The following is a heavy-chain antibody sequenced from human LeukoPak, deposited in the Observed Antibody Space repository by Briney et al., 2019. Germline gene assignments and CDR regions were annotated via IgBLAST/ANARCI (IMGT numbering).Heavy chain of an antibody. J-gene: IGHJ4*02. CDR2: ISNVASHI. CDR3: TRDATYYLRYGYFDY. CDR1: GFTFSSYW. V-gene: IGHV3-21*01. Sequence: GGSLRLSCAASGFTFSSYWMSWVRQAPGKGLEWVSSISNVASHIYYAGSVRGRFTISRDNAKNSVYLQMNSLRAEDTAVYYCTRDATYYLRYGYFDYWGQGTLVTVSS. D-gene: IGHD2/OR15-2a*01.